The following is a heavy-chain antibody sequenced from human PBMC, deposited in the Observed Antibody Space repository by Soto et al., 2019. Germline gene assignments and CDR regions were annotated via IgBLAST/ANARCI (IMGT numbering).Heavy chain of an antibody. CDR2: IYYSGST. CDR1: GGSISSRGYY. J-gene: IGHJ5*02. CDR3: ATSNWFAP. V-gene: IGHV4-39*01. Sequence: PSETLSLTCAVSGGSISSRGYYWGWIRQPPGKGLEWIGTIYYSGSTYYNPSLKSRVTISVDTSKNQFSLKLSSVTAADTAVYYCATSNWFAPWGQGPLVTV.